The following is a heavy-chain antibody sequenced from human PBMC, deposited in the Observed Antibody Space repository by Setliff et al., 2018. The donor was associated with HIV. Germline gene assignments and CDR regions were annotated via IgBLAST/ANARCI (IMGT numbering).Heavy chain of an antibody. J-gene: IGHJ6*03. CDR1: GASLNSGSYF. D-gene: IGHD3-10*01. CDR3: ARGRDGELFTKEGNYYYYIDV. CDR2: IYTSGST. V-gene: IGHV4-61*02. Sequence: LSLTCTVSGASLNSGSYFWSWVRQPAGKGLEWIGRIYTSGSTNYNPSLKGRVTISVDTSKNQFSLKLSSVTAADTAMYYCARGRDGELFTKEGNYYYYIDVWGKGTTVTVSS.